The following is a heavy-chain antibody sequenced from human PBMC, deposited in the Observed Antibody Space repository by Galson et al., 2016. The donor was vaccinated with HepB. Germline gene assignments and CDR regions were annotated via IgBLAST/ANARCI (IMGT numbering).Heavy chain of an antibody. V-gene: IGHV2-5*02. CDR3: AHETVLTPGTYHWFMDF. CDR2: VYWDDEK. J-gene: IGHJ2*01. D-gene: IGHD6-13*01. Sequence: LVKPTQTLTLTCSFSGFSLTTDEVGVAWIRQSPGKALEWLALVYWDDEKHYNPSLKSRLSITKDTSKNHVVLTMTDMDPVDSATYFCAHETVLTPGTYHWFMDFWGRGTLVTVSS. CDR1: GFSLTTDEVG.